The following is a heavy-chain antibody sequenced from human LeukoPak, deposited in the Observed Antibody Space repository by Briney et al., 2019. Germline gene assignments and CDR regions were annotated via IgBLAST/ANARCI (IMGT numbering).Heavy chain of an antibody. CDR1: GFTFDDYG. J-gene: IGHJ4*02. CDR2: INWNGGST. Sequence: PGGSLRFSCAASGFTFDDYGMSWVRQAPGKGLEWVSGINWNGGSTGYVDSVKGRFTISRDNAKNSLYLQMNSLRAEDTAVYYCARDEVDTAIPFDYWGQGTLVTVSS. D-gene: IGHD5-18*01. CDR3: ARDEVDTAIPFDY. V-gene: IGHV3-20*04.